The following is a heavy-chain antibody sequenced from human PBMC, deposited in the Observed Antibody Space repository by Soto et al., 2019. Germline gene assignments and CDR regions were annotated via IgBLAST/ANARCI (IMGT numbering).Heavy chain of an antibody. V-gene: IGHV4-39*01. D-gene: IGHD6-13*01. CDR2: IFYSGIT. Sequence: SETLSLTCTVSGGSISSSSFHWGWIRQPQGKGLVLIGSIFYSGITYYSPSLKSRVTISVDTFKNQFSLKLSSVTAADTALYYCARRERAAGTDWWFDPWGQGTLVTVSS. CDR1: GGSISSSSFH. J-gene: IGHJ5*02. CDR3: ARRERAAGTDWWFDP.